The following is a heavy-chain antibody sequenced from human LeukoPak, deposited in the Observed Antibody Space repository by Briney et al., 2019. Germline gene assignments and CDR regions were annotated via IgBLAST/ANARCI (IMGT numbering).Heavy chain of an antibody. Sequence: GASVKVPCKASGYTFTTYGITWVRQAPGQGLEWMGRISAYNGNTKYAQKFQGRVSMTADTSTSTAYMELRSLRSDDTAVYYCAREGRQASGYDWMGGEFDYWGQGTLVTVSS. CDR3: AREGRQASGYDWMGGEFDY. V-gene: IGHV1-18*01. CDR2: ISAYNGNT. J-gene: IGHJ4*02. D-gene: IGHD5-12*01. CDR1: GYTFTTYG.